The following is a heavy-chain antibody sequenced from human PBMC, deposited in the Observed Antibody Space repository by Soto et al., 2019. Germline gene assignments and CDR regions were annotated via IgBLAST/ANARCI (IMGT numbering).Heavy chain of an antibody. V-gene: IGHV1-69*01. Sequence: QVQLVQSGAEVKKPGSSVKVSCKASGGTFSSYAISWVRQAPGQGLEWMGGIIPILGTANYAQKFQGRVTITADESTSTAYMELSSLRSEDTAVYCCARDREGYSYGSLNWYFDLWGRGTLVTVSS. J-gene: IGHJ2*01. D-gene: IGHD5-18*01. CDR1: GGTFSSYA. CDR2: IIPILGTA. CDR3: ARDREGYSYGSLNWYFDL.